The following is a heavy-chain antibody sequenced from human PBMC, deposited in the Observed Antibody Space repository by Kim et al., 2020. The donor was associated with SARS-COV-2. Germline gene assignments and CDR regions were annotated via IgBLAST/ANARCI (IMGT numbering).Heavy chain of an antibody. D-gene: IGHD6-19*01. J-gene: IGHJ4*02. V-gene: IGHV4-39*07. CDR2: IYYSRST. CDR3: ARDDGSGWYGGANY. CDR1: GGSISSSSYY. Sequence: SETLSLTCTVSGGSISSSSYYWGWIRQPPGKGLEWIGSIYYSRSTYYNPSLKSRVTISVDTSKNQFSLKLSSVTAADAAVYYCARDDGSGWYGGANYWGQGTLVTVSS.